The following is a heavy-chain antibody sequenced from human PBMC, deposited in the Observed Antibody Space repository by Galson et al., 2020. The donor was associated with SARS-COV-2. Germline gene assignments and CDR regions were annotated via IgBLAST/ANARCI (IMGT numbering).Heavy chain of an antibody. D-gene: IGHD3-10*01. J-gene: IGHJ4*02. Sequence: GGSLRLSCAASGFTFSSYSMNWVRQAPGKGLEWVSYISSSSSTIYYADSVKGRFTISRDNAKNSLYLQMNSLRAEDTAVYYCARDLTMVRGVEGYYFDYWGQGTLVTVSS. CDR2: ISSSSSTI. CDR1: GFTFSSYS. CDR3: ARDLTMVRGVEGYYFDY. V-gene: IGHV3-48*01.